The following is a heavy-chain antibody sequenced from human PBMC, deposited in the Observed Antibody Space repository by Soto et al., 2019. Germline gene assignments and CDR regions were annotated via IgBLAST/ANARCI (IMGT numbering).Heavy chain of an antibody. CDR2: IYYSGST. CDR3: ARDSRNWNYVDY. CDR1: GGSISSGDYY. V-gene: IGHV4-30-4*01. J-gene: IGHJ4*02. Sequence: SSETLSLTCTVSGGSISSGDYYWSWIRQPPGKGLEWIGYIYYSGSTYYNPSLKSRVTISVDTSKNQFSLKLSSVTAADTAVYYCARDSRNWNYVDYWGQGTLVTVSS. D-gene: IGHD1-20*01.